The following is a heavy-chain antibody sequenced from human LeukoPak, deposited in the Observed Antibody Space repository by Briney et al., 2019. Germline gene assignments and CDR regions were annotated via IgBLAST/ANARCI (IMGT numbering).Heavy chain of an antibody. CDR1: GGSITSNSYY. J-gene: IGHJ4*02. Sequence: SETLCLTCTASGGSITSNSYYWGWIRQPPGKGLEWIGSINYRATTYYRPSLKSRVTISRDTSKSQFSLKLISVTAADTAVYYCARPGYGDYPTGYVDYWGQGTLVTVSS. D-gene: IGHD4-17*01. V-gene: IGHV4-39*01. CDR2: INYRATT. CDR3: ARPGYGDYPTGYVDY.